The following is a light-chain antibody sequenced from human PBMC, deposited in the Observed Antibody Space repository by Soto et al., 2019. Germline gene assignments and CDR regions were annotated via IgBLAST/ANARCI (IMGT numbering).Light chain of an antibody. CDR3: QQYNSYPGT. CDR2: DAS. V-gene: IGKV1-5*01. CDR1: QSISSW. J-gene: IGKJ1*01. Sequence: DIPMTQSPSTLSASVGARVTITCRASQSISSWLAWYQQKPGKAPKLLIYDASSLESGVPSRFSGSGSGTEFTLTISSLQPDDFATYYCQQYNSYPGTFGQGTKVEIK.